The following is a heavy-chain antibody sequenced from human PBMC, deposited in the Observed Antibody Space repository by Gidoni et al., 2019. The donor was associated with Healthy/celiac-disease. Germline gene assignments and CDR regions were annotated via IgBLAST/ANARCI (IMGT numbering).Heavy chain of an antibody. D-gene: IGHD3-22*01. Sequence: QLQLQESGPGLVKPSETLSLTCTVSGGPISSSSYYWGWIRQPPGKGLEWIGSIYYSGSTYYNPSLKSRVTISVDTSKNQFSLKLSSVTAADTAVYYCARRRVLDYYDSSGYYTENYFDYWGQGTLVTVSS. V-gene: IGHV4-39*01. J-gene: IGHJ4*02. CDR1: GGPISSSSYY. CDR3: ARRRVLDYYDSSGYYTENYFDY. CDR2: IYYSGST.